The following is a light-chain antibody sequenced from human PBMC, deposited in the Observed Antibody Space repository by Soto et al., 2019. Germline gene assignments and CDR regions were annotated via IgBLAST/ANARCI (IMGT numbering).Light chain of an antibody. CDR2: GAS. CDR1: QSVSSN. CDR3: QQYNNWPPIT. Sequence: EIVMTQSPATLSVSPGERATLSCRASQSVSSNLAWYQQKPGQAPRLLIYGASTRATGIPARFSGSGSGTDFTLIISSLQSEDFAVYYCQQYNNWPPITFCQGTRLEIK. V-gene: IGKV3-15*01. J-gene: IGKJ5*01.